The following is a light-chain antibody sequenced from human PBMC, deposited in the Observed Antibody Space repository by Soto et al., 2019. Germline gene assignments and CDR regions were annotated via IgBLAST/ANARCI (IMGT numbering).Light chain of an antibody. J-gene: IGKJ1*01. CDR2: GAS. V-gene: IGKV3-20*01. CDR3: QQYGSSPRT. CDR1: QSVSSNF. Sequence: EIVLTXXPXXXXXSXXGGXTPXXRASQSVSSNFLAWYQQKPGQAPRLLIYGASNRATGIPDRFSGSGSGTDFTLTISRLEPEDFAVYYCQQYGSSPRTFGQGTKVDIK.